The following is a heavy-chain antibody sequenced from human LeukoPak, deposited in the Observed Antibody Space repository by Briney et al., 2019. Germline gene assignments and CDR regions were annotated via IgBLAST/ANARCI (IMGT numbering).Heavy chain of an antibody. CDR2: IYYSGST. Sequence: PSETLSLTCTVSGYSISSGYYWGWIRQPPGKGLEWIGSIYYSGSTYYNPSLKSRVTISVDTSKNQFSLKLSSVTAADTAVYYCARDWVSGGCDYWGQGTLVTVSS. V-gene: IGHV4-38-2*02. D-gene: IGHD6-19*01. CDR1: GYSISSGYY. CDR3: ARDWVSGGCDY. J-gene: IGHJ4*02.